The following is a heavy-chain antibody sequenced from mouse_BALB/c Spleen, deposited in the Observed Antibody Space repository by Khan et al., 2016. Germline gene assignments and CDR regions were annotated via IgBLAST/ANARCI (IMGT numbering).Heavy chain of an antibody. CDR1: GYAFSSYW. V-gene: IGHV1-80*01. Sequence: QVQLQQSGAELVRPGSSVKISCKASGYAFSSYWMNWVKQRPGQGLEWIGQIYPGDGDTNYNGKFKGKATLTADKSSSTAYMQLSSLTSEDSAVYCCAKLTGRREAMDYWGQGTSVTVSS. CDR2: IYPGDGDT. D-gene: IGHD4-1*01. J-gene: IGHJ4*01. CDR3: AKLTGRREAMDY.